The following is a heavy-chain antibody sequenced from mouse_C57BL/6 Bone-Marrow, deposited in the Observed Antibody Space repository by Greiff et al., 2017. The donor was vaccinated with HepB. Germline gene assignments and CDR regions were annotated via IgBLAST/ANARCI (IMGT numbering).Heavy chain of an antibody. Sequence: EVMLVESGGDLVKPGGSLKLSCAASGFTFSSYGMSWVRQTPDKRLEWVATISSGGSYTYYPDSVKGRFTISRDNAKNTLYLQMSSLKSEDTAMYYCARPLLFDYWGQGTTLTVSS. CDR3: ARPLLFDY. J-gene: IGHJ2*01. CDR1: GFTFSSYG. CDR2: ISSGGSYT. V-gene: IGHV5-6*01. D-gene: IGHD1-1*01.